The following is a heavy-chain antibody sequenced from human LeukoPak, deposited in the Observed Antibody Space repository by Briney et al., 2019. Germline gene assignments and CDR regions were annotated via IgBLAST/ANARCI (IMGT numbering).Heavy chain of an antibody. J-gene: IGHJ4*02. V-gene: IGHV1-2*02. D-gene: IGHD3-10*01. CDR3: ARDGPAQMVDFDY. Sequence: GDSVKVSCKASGYTFSGTGQYLYWLRQAPGQRLECMGWIYPNNGATAYAQQFQGRVAMTRDTSINTAYMELSRLRPDDTAVYYCARDGPAQMVDFDYWGQGALVTVSS. CDR1: GYTFSGTGQY. CDR2: IYPNNGAT.